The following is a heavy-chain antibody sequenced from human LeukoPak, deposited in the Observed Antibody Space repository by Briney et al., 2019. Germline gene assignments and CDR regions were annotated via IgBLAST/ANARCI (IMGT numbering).Heavy chain of an antibody. CDR1: GFTFSSYA. CDR2: ISGSGGST. D-gene: IGHD5-18*01. J-gene: IGHJ4*02. CDR3: ARDKETWIQLWLDY. Sequence: SGGSLRLSCAASGFTFSSYAMSWVRQAPGKGLEWVSAISGSGGSTYYADSVKGRFTISRDNSKNTLYLQMNSLRAEDTAVYYCARDKETWIQLWLDYWGQGTLVTVSS. V-gene: IGHV3-23*01.